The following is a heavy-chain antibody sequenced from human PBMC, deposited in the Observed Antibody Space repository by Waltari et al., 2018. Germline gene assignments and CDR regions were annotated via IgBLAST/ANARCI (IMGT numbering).Heavy chain of an antibody. V-gene: IGHV3-21*02. CDR1: GFTLRMYG. J-gene: IGHJ4*02. Sequence: EVLLVASGGVRAKPGGSLRLSWATFGFTLRMYGVNWMRLTPGKGLEWCSAISSSGDNKKYSDSLRGRLAVSRDNAGDSLYLQMNSLTVEDTATYYCSRGITIVEAQDNGDYWGQGTLVTVSS. CDR3: SRGITIVEAQDNGDY. CDR2: ISSSGDNK. D-gene: IGHD3-3*01.